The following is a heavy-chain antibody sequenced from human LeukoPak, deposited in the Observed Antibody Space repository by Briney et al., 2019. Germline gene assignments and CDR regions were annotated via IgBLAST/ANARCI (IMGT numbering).Heavy chain of an antibody. D-gene: IGHD3-10*01. CDR3: ARIRITMVRGGYYYYGMDV. CDR2: INHSGST. Sequence: SETLSLTCAVYGGSFSGYYWSWIRQPPGKGLEWIGEINHSGSTNYNPSLKSRVTISADTSKNQFSLKLSSVTAADTAVYYCARIRITMVRGGYYYYGMDVWGQGTTVTVSS. CDR1: GGSFSGYY. V-gene: IGHV4-34*01. J-gene: IGHJ6*02.